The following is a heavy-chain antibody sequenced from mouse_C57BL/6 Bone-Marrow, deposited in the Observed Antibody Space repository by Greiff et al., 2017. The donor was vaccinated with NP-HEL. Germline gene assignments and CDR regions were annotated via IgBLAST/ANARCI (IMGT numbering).Heavy chain of an antibody. V-gene: IGHV1-69*01. CDR3: ARGGLDGYYAYYFDY. CDR2: IDPSDSYT. D-gene: IGHD2-3*01. CDR1: GYTFTSYW. Sequence: VQLQQPGAELVMPGASVKLSCKASGYTFTSYWMHWVKQRPGQGLEWIGEIDPSDSYTNYNQKFKGKSTLTVDKSSSTAYMQLSSLTSEDSAVYYCARGGLDGYYAYYFDYWGQGTTLTVSS. J-gene: IGHJ2*01.